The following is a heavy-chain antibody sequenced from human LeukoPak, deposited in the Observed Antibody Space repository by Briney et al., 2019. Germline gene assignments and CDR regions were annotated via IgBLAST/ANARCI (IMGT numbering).Heavy chain of an antibody. V-gene: IGHV4-38-2*02. CDR3: ATDVDTAMVTDY. CDR1: GYSISSGYY. CDR2: IYHSGST. D-gene: IGHD5-18*01. Sequence: PSETLSLTCAVSGYSISSGYYWGWIRQPPGKGLEWIGSIYHSGSTYYNPSLKSRVTISVDTSKNQFSLKLSSVTAADTAVYYCATDVDTAMVTDYWGQGTLVTVSS. J-gene: IGHJ4*02.